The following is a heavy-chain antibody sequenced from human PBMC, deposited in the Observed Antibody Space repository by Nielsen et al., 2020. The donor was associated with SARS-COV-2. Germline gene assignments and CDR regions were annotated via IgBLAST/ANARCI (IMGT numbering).Heavy chain of an antibody. J-gene: IGHJ6*02. CDR2: IYFSGRT. CDR3: ARESSGYDHYNYGMDV. Sequence: SDTLSLTFTVSGGSISSGGYYWSWIRHHPGKGVEWIGYIYFSGRTCYNPSLKSRVTISVDTSKNQFSLSLRSVTAADTAVYYCARESSGYDHYNYGMDVWGQGTTVTVSS. V-gene: IGHV4-31*03. CDR1: GGSISSGGYY. D-gene: IGHD5-12*01.